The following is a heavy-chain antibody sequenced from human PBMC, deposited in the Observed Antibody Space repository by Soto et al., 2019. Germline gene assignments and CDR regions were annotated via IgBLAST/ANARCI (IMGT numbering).Heavy chain of an antibody. J-gene: IGHJ5*02. CDR1: GGSISSGDYY. D-gene: IGHD4-17*01. CDR3: ARDIHYGDYNWFDP. CDR2: VYYSGST. V-gene: IGHV4-30-4*01. Sequence: SETLSLTCTVSGGSISSGDYYWSWIRQPPGKGLEWIGYVYYSGSTYYNPSLKSRVTISVDTSKNQFSLKLSSMTAADTAVYYCARDIHYGDYNWFDPWAQRTLVTVSS.